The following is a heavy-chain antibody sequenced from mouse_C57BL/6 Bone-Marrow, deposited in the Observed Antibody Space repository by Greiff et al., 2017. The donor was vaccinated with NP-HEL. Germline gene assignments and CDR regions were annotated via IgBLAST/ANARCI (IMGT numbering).Heavy chain of an antibody. V-gene: IGHV1-59*01. CDR1: GYTFTSYW. CDR2: IDPSDSYT. J-gene: IGHJ2*01. CDR3: ASRYYFDY. Sequence: QVQLQQPGAELVRPGPSVKLSCKASGYTFTSYWMHWVKQRPGQGLEWIGVIDPSDSYTNYNQKFKGKATLTVDTSSSTAYMQLSSLTSEDSAVYYCASRYYFDYWGQGTTLTVSS.